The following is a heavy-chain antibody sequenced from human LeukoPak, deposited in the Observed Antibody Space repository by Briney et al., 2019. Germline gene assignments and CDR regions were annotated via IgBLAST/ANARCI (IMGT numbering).Heavy chain of an antibody. CDR1: GFTFDDYA. J-gene: IGHJ4*02. CDR2: ISSSSSYI. V-gene: IGHV3-21*04. CDR3: AKVEVVLGSSSWYRPFDY. D-gene: IGHD6-13*01. Sequence: GGSLRLSCAASGFTFDDYAMHWVRQAPGKGLEWVSSISSSSSYIYYADSVKGRFTISRDNAKNSLYLQMNSLRAEDTAVYYCAKVEVVLGSSSWYRPFDYWGQGTLVTVSS.